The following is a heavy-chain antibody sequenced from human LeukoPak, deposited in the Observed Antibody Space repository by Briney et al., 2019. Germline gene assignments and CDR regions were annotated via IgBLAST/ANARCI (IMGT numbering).Heavy chain of an antibody. CDR2: INHDGST. CDR3: CILRKEVLPAARGTLGD. D-gene: IGHD2-2*01. Sequence: PSETLSLTCAVSGCSFSSYYLSWIRQPPGKGLEWMGEINHDGSTNYNPSLKSRVTISVDTSKKQLSLKLSSVTAADASVYYCCILRKEVLPAARGTLGDWGQGSLVTVSS. J-gene: IGHJ4*02. CDR1: GCSFSSYY. V-gene: IGHV4-34*01.